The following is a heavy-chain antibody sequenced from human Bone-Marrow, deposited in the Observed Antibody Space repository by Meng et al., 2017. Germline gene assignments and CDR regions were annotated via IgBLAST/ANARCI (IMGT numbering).Heavy chain of an antibody. Sequence: GGSLRLSCAASGFTFSSYEMNWVRQAPGKGLEWVGRTRNKANSYTTEYAASVKGRFTISRDDSKNSLYLQMNSLKTEDTAVYYCARHSGYSLPFNLDYWGQGTLVTVSS. D-gene: IGHD1-26*01. J-gene: IGHJ4*02. CDR2: TRNKANSYTT. V-gene: IGHV3-72*01. CDR3: ARHSGYSLPFNLDY. CDR1: GFTFSSYE.